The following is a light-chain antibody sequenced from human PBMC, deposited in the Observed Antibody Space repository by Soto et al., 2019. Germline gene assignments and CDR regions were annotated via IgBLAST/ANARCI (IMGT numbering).Light chain of an antibody. V-gene: IGLV2-23*01. CDR2: EGS. Sequence: QSALTQPASVSGSPRQSITISCTGTSSDVGRYNLVSWYQQHPGKAPKLMIYEGSKRPSGVSNRFSGSKSGNTASLTISGLQAEDEGDYYCCAYAGSSTLVFGGGTTLTVL. CDR3: CAYAGSSTLV. J-gene: IGLJ2*01. CDR1: SSDVGRYNL.